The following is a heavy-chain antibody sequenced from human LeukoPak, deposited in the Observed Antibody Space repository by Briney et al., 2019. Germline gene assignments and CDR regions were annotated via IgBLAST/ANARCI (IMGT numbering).Heavy chain of an antibody. Sequence: GGSLRLSCEVSGFTFSNACMSWVRQAPGKGLEWVSVIYSAGSTYYADSVKGRFTISRDNSKNTLYLQMNSLRAEDTAVYYCAKDTGYSNSWYHDYWGQGTLVTVSS. CDR3: AKDTGYSNSWYHDY. J-gene: IGHJ4*02. V-gene: IGHV3-53*01. CDR2: IYSAGST. CDR1: GFTFSNAC. D-gene: IGHD6-13*01.